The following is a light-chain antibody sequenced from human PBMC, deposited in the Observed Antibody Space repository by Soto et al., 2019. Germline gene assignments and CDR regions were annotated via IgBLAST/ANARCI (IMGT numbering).Light chain of an antibody. CDR2: GAS. V-gene: IGKV3-20*01. Sequence: EIVMTQSPATLSVSPGERATLSCRASQSVSRYLAWYQQKPGQAPRLLIYGASSRATGVPDRFSGSGSGTDFTLTISRLEPEDFAVYYCQQSDTFGQGTRLEIK. J-gene: IGKJ5*01. CDR3: QQSDT. CDR1: QSVSRY.